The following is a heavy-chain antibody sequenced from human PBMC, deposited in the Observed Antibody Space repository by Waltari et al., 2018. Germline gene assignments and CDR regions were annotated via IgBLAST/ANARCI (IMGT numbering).Heavy chain of an antibody. CDR3: ARGPIAVAAHGDFDY. V-gene: IGHV3-21*01. CDR2: ISSSSSYI. CDR1: GFTFSSYR. Sequence: EVQLVESGGGLVKPGGSLRLSCAASGFTFSSYRMNWVRQPPGKGLEWVSSISSSSSYIYYADSVKGRFTISRDNAKNSLYLQMNSLRAEDTAVYYCARGPIAVAAHGDFDYWGQGTLVTVSS. J-gene: IGHJ4*02. D-gene: IGHD6-19*01.